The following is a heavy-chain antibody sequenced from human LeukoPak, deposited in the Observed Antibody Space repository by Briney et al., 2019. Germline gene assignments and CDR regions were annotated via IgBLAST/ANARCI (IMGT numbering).Heavy chain of an antibody. CDR2: TSVHSGNP. Sequence: GASVKVSCKASGYSFRKYDISWVRQAPGQGLEWMGWTSVHSGNPKYAQKFQGRVTMTTDTSTSTHHLELRSLRSDDTAVYYCARDVGAVAGYNFDYWGQGILVAVSS. J-gene: IGHJ4*02. CDR1: GYSFRKYD. V-gene: IGHV1-18*01. D-gene: IGHD6-19*01. CDR3: ARDVGAVAGYNFDY.